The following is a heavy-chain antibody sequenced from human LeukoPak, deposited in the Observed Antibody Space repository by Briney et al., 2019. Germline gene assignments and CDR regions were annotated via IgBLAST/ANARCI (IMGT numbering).Heavy chain of an antibody. CDR3: ARDAITMVRGVITRNTFDI. CDR1: GGSISSGGYY. J-gene: IGHJ3*02. D-gene: IGHD3-10*01. Sequence: SENLSLTCTVSGGSISSGGYYWSWIRQPPGKGLEWIGYIYHSGSTYYNPSLKSRVTISVDRSKNQFSLKLSSVTAADTAVYYCARDAITMVRGVITRNTFDIWGQGTMVTVSS. V-gene: IGHV4-30-2*01. CDR2: IYHSGST.